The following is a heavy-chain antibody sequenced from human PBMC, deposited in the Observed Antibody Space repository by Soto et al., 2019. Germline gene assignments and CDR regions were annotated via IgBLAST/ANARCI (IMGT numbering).Heavy chain of an antibody. J-gene: IGHJ5*02. CDR3: ARDARRFLEWLSSKGPFVDWFDP. V-gene: IGHV1-24*01. CDR1: GYTLTELS. Sequence: ASVKVSCKVSGYTLTELSMHWVRQAPGKGLEWMGGFDPEDGESIYAQKFQGRVTMTEDTSTDTAYMELSSLRSEDTAVYYCARDARRFLEWLSSKGPFVDWFDPWGQGTLVTVSS. D-gene: IGHD3-3*01. CDR2: FDPEDGES.